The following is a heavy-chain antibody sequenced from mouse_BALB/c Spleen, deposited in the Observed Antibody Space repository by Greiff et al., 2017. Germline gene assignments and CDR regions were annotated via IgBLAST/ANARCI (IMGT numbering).Heavy chain of an antibody. Sequence: DVKLVESGGGLVKPGGSLKLSCAASGFTFSDYYMYWVRQTPEKRLEWVATISDGGSYTYYPDSVKGRFTISRDNAKNNLYLQMSSLKSEDTAMYYCARDYYGSKWYFDVWGAGTTVTVSS. CDR3: ARDYYGSKWYFDV. J-gene: IGHJ1*01. CDR2: ISDGGSYT. D-gene: IGHD1-1*01. V-gene: IGHV5-4*02. CDR1: GFTFSDYY.